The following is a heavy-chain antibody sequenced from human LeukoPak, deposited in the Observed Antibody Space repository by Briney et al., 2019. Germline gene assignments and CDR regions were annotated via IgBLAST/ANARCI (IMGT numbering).Heavy chain of an antibody. J-gene: IGHJ4*02. V-gene: IGHV4-4*02. CDR1: GGSISSSNW. Sequence: PSGTLSLTCAVSGGSISSSNWWNWIRQPPGRGLEWIGEVYHSGLTNYSPSLKSRVAISVVKSQNQFSLRLSSVTAADTAVYYCARDRAAVFDYWGQGTLVTVSS. CDR2: VYHSGLT. CDR3: ARDRAAVFDY. D-gene: IGHD6-13*01.